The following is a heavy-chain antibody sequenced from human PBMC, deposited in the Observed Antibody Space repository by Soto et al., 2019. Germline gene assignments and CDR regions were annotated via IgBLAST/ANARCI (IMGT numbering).Heavy chain of an antibody. Sequence: SETLSLTCTVSGGSVSSGDYYWSWIRLPPGGGLEWIGYIYHSGSTYYNPSLKSRLTISVDTSKNQFSLRLSSVTAEDTAVYFCARHSYSRPYSPTINYFDSWGQGTLVTVSS. J-gene: IGHJ4*02. D-gene: IGHD6-13*01. CDR2: IYHSGST. CDR1: GGSVSSGDYY. CDR3: ARHSYSRPYSPTINYFDS. V-gene: IGHV4-30-4*01.